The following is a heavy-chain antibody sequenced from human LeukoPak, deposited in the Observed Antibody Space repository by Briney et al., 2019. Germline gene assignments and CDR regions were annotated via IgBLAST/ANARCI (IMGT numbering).Heavy chain of an antibody. CDR3: ARHAVVANYYYYMDV. J-gene: IGHJ6*03. CDR2: IFPGGSDT. CDR1: GYSFTSNW. D-gene: IGHD2-15*01. Sequence: GESLKISCEGSGYSFTSNWIAWVRQTPGKGLEWMGTIFPGGSDTRYSPSFQGQVTISADKSISTAYLQWSSLKASDTAMYYCARHAVVANYYYYMDVWGKGTTVTVSS. V-gene: IGHV5-51*01.